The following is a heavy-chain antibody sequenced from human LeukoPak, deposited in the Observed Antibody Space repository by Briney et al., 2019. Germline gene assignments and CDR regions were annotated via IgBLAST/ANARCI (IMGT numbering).Heavy chain of an antibody. V-gene: IGHV3-30*02. J-gene: IGHJ4*02. Sequence: GGSLRLSCAASGFTFSSYGMQWVRQAPGKGLEWVAVIWPDGSHEYYADSVKGRFTSSRDNSKNTLYLQMNSLRPEDTAVYYCAKGGEGGSHRYFECWGQGTLVTVSS. CDR1: GFTFSSYG. CDR2: IWPDGSHE. CDR3: AKGGEGGSHRYFEC. D-gene: IGHD1-26*01.